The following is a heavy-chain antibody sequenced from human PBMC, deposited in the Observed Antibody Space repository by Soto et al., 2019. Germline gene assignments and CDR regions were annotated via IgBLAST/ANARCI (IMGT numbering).Heavy chain of an antibody. D-gene: IGHD6-19*01. CDR2: ISSSSSYI. CDR3: ASEQWAGGMDV. Sequence: EVQLVESGGGLVKPGGSLRLSCAASGFTFSSYSMNWVRQAPGKGLEWVSSISSSSSYIYYADSVKGRFAISRDSAKNSWYLQMNSRRAEDTAVYYCASEQWAGGMDVWGQGTRVTVSS. CDR1: GFTFSSYS. V-gene: IGHV3-21*01. J-gene: IGHJ6*02.